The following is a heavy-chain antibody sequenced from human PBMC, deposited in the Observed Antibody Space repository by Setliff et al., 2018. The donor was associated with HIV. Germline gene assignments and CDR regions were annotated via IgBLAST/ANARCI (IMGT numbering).Heavy chain of an antibody. D-gene: IGHD3-22*01. V-gene: IGHV1-69*13. CDR2: IIPIFGTT. CDR1: GGTFSSYP. J-gene: IGHJ6*03. Sequence: ASVKVSCKASGGTFSSYPISWVRQAPGQGLEWMGGIIPIFGTTHYAQRFQGRVTVTADESTSTAYMQLSSLRSDDTAVYYCARGRNYDSSGYGDYYYYMDVWGKGTTVTVSS. CDR3: ARGRNYDSSGYGDYYYYMDV.